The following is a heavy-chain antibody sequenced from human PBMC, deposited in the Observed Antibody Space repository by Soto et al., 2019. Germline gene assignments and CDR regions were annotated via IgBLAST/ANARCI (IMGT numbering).Heavy chain of an antibody. CDR2: IRLDRTDT. V-gene: IGHV3-30*02. D-gene: IGHD3-3*01. Sequence: GGSLKLSCAPSEIIFTGYSMHWVRRAPGQGLERVALIRLDRTDTYYGDSVKGRFTISTDNSKNMLYLQMNSLRADDTAVYYCARDGVGATVFFGFFDYWGQGALVTVSS. CDR1: EIIFTGYS. J-gene: IGHJ4*02. CDR3: ARDGVGATVFFGFFDY.